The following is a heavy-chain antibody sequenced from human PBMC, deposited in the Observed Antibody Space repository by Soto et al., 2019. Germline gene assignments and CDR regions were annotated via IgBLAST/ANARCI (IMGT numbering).Heavy chain of an antibody. CDR3: ALGDYANY. J-gene: IGHJ4*02. V-gene: IGHV1-18*01. CDR1: GYTFTSYG. CDR2: ISPYNGDT. D-gene: IGHD3-16*01. Sequence: QVHLVQSGPEVKKPGASVKVSCKASGYTFTSYGLSWLRQAPGQGLEWMGWISPYNGDTTYAKNLQGRVTMTTDTSTTTAYMELRSLISDDTAVYYCALGDYANYWGQGTLVTVSS.